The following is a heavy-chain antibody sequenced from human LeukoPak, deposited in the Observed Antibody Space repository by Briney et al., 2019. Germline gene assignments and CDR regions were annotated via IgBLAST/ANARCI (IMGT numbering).Heavy chain of an antibody. CDR3: ARSLPRMVAGRSYGMDV. D-gene: IGHD6-19*01. CDR1: GGSISSGGYY. CDR2: IYYSGST. V-gene: IGHV4-31*03. Sequence: SQTLSLTCTVSGGSISSGGYYWSWIRQHPGKGLEWIGYIYYSGSTYYNPSLKSRVTISVDTSKNQFSLKLSSVTAADTAVYYCARSLPRMVAGRSYGMDVWGQGTTVTVSS. J-gene: IGHJ6*02.